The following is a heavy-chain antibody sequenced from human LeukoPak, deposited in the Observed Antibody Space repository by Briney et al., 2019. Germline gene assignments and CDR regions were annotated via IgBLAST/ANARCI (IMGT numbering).Heavy chain of an antibody. D-gene: IGHD3-22*01. CDR2: ISAYNGNT. CDR1: GYTFTSYG. V-gene: IGHV1-18*01. Sequence: GASVKVSCKASGYTFTSYGISWVRQAPGQGLEWMGWISAYNGNTNYAQKLQGRVTMTTDTSTSTAYMELRSLRSDDTAVYYCARDRRDSSGFYPFDYWGQGTLVTVSS. CDR3: ARDRRDSSGFYPFDY. J-gene: IGHJ4*02.